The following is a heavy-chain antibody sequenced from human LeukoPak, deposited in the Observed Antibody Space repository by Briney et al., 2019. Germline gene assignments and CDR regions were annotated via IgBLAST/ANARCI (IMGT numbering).Heavy chain of an antibody. CDR3: ARVINDYYYYYGMDV. J-gene: IGHJ6*02. CDR1: GFTVSSNY. V-gene: IGHV3-53*01. CDR2: IYSGGST. Sequence: GGSLRLSCAASGFTVSSNYMSWVRQAPGKGLEWVSVIYSGGSTYYADSVKGRFTISRDNSKNTLYLQMNSLRAVDTAVYYCARVINDYYYYYGMDVWGQGTTVTVSS.